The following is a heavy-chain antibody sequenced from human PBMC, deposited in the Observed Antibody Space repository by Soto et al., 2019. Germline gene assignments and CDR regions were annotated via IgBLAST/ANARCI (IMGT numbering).Heavy chain of an antibody. Sequence: QVQLQESGPGLVKPSQTLSLTCTVSGDSFSSGDYYWSWIRQPPGNGLECIGYIYYSGSTYYNPSLKSRVNISVDTSQTQCPLKLRSVTAADTAVYFWGRLPAADHDAFDIWGQGTMVTVSS. CDR1: GDSFSSGDYY. J-gene: IGHJ3*02. D-gene: IGHD2-15*01. CDR2: IYYSGST. CDR3: GRLPAADHDAFDI. V-gene: IGHV4-30-4*01.